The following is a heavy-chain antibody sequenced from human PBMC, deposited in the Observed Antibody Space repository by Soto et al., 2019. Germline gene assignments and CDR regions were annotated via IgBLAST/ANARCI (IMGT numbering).Heavy chain of an antibody. CDR3: ARFSKDSGSYYYYGMDV. CDR2: ISSSSSYR. D-gene: IGHD7-27*01. CDR1: GFTFSTYS. Sequence: PGGYLRLSCAASGFTFSTYSMNWVRQAPGKGLEWVSSISSSSSYRYYVDSVKGRFTISRDDAKNSLYLQMNSLRAEDTAVYYCARFSKDSGSYYYYGMDVWGPVT. V-gene: IGHV3-21*01. J-gene: IGHJ6*02.